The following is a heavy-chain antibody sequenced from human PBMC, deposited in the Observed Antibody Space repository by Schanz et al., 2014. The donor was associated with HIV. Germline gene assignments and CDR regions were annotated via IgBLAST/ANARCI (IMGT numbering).Heavy chain of an antibody. CDR2: ITDSGDKT. CDR1: GFTFSNFA. D-gene: IGHD3-16*01. V-gene: IGHV3-23*04. CDR3: AQMGAFAAFDI. J-gene: IGHJ3*02. Sequence: VQLVESGGGLVQPGGSLRLSCAASGFTFSNFAMSWVRQAPGKGLQWVSSITDSGDKTDYTDSVKGRFTISRDNSRNTLFLQMDSLRVDDTAVYYCAQMGAFAAFDIWGHGTVVTVSS.